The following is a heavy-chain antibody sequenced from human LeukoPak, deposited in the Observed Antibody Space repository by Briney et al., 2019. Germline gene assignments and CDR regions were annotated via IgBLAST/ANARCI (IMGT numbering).Heavy chain of an antibody. J-gene: IGHJ4*02. D-gene: IGHD6-13*01. CDR3: ARGWGSSWYYFDY. V-gene: IGHV4-59*12. Sequence: SETLSLTCTVSGGSISNYYWSWIRQPPGKGLEWIGYIYHSGSTKYNPSLKSRVTISVDTYKKQFSLKLSSVTAADTAVYYCARGWGSSWYYFDYWGQGTLVTVSS. CDR1: GGSISNYY. CDR2: IYHSGST.